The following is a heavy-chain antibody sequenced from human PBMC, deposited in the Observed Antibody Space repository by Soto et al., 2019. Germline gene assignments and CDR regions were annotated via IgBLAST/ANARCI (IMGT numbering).Heavy chain of an antibody. Sequence: GGSLRLSCAASGFTFSDYYMSWIRQAPGKGLEWVSYISSSGSTIYYADSVKGRVTISVDTSKNQFSLKLSSVTAADTAVYYCARGDGSSISPFDYWGQGTLVTVSS. D-gene: IGHD6-6*01. J-gene: IGHJ4*02. CDR2: ISSSGSTI. CDR3: ARGDGSSISPFDY. V-gene: IGHV3-11*01. CDR1: GFTFSDYY.